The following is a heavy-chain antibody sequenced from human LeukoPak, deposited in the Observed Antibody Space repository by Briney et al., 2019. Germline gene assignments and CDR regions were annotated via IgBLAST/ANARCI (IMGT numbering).Heavy chain of an antibody. V-gene: IGHV4-59*08. CDR3: ARAGFGPFFDI. D-gene: IGHD3-10*01. J-gene: IGHJ3*02. CDR1: GGSISSYY. Sequence: SETLSLTCTVSGGSISSYYWSWLRQPPGKGLEWIGYIYYSGSTNYNPSLKSRVTISEDTSKNQFSLKLSSVTAADTAVYYCARAGFGPFFDIWGQGTMVTVSS. CDR2: IYYSGST.